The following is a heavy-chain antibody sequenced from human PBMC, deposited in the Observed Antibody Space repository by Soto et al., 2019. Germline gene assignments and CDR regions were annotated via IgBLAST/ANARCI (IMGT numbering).Heavy chain of an antibody. J-gene: IGHJ4*02. D-gene: IGHD2-2*01. CDR2: ISGSGGST. CDR3: AKELFLSTSCTQICPRGWDY. Sequence: PGGSLRLSCAASGFTSSSYAMSWVRQAPGKGLEWVSAISGSGGSTYYADSVKGRFTISRDNSKNTLYLQMNSLRAEDTAVYYCAKELFLSTSCTQICPRGWDYWGQGTLVTVSS. V-gene: IGHV3-23*01. CDR1: GFTSSSYA.